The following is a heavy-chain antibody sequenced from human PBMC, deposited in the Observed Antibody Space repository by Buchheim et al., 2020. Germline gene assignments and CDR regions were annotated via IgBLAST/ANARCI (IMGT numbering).Heavy chain of an antibody. CDR2: INPSGGST. J-gene: IGHJ6*02. V-gene: IGHV1-46*01. CDR3: ARDVEQQLVRTAYYYYGMDV. D-gene: IGHD6-13*01. Sequence: QVQLVQSGAEVKKPGASVKVSCKASGYTFTSYYMHWVRQAPGQGLEWMGIINPSGGSTSYAQKFQGRVTMTRETSTSTVYMELSSLRSEDTAVYYCARDVEQQLVRTAYYYYGMDVWGQGTT. CDR1: GYTFTSYY.